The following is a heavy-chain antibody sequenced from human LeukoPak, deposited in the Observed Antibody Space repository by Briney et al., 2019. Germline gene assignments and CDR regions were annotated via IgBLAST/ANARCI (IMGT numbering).Heavy chain of an antibody. Sequence: ASVKVSCKASGYTFTSYDINWVRQATGQGLEWMGWMNPNSGNTGYAQKFQGRVTITRNTSISTAYMELSSLRSEDTAVYYCARASLWFGELSSYYYMDVWGKGTTVTVSS. CDR1: GYTFTSYD. D-gene: IGHD3-10*01. CDR2: MNPNSGNT. CDR3: ARASLWFGELSSYYYMDV. J-gene: IGHJ6*03. V-gene: IGHV1-8*03.